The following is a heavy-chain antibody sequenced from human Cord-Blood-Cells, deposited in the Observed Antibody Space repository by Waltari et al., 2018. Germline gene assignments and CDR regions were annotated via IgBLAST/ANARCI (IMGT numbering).Heavy chain of an antibody. D-gene: IGHD6-13*01. CDR3: ARLAGSSWYNFDY. CDR1: GGSISSSSYY. J-gene: IGHJ4*02. Sequence: QLQLQESGPGLVKPSETLSLTCTVSGGSISSSSYYWGWIRQPPGKGLEWIGSIYYSGRTYYNPSLKRRVTISVDTSKNQFSLKLSSVTAADTAVYYCARLAGSSWYNFDYWGQGTLVTVSS. V-gene: IGHV4-39*01. CDR2: IYYSGRT.